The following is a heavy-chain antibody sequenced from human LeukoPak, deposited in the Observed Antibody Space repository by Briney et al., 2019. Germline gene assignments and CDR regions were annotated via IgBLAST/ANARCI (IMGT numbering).Heavy chain of an antibody. D-gene: IGHD2-2*01. CDR1: GGSISSYY. CDR2: IYSSGST. V-gene: IGHV4-4*07. J-gene: IGHJ6*02. Sequence: SETLSLTCTVSGGSISSYYWSWIRQPAGKGLEWIGRIYSSGSTNYNPSLKSRVTISVDTSKNQFSLKLSSVTAADTAVYYCARGYCSSTSCYYGSRAYYYGMDVWGQGTTVTVSS. CDR3: ARGYCSSTSCYYGSRAYYYGMDV.